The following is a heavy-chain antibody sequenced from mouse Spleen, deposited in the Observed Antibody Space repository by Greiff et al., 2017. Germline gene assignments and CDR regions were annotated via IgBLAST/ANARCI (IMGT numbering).Heavy chain of an antibody. J-gene: IGHJ4*01. V-gene: IGHV14-2*01. D-gene: IGHD1-1*01. CDR2: IDPEDGET. Sequence: VQLQQSGAELVKPGASVKLSCTASGFNIKDYYMHWVKQRPEQGLEWIGRIDPEDGETKYAPKFQGKATITADTSSNTAYLQLSSLTSEDTAVYYCAYYYGSSYQYYYAMDYWGQGTSVTVSS. CDR3: AYYYGSSYQYYYAMDY. CDR1: GFNIKDYY.